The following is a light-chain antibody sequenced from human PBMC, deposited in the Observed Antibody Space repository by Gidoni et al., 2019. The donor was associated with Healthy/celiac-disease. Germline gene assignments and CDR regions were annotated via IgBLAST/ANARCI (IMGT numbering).Light chain of an antibody. J-gene: IGKJ3*01. V-gene: IGKV1-27*01. CDR1: QGISNY. Sequence: DIQMTQSPSSLSASVGDRVTITCRASQGISNYLAWYQQKPGKVPKLLIYAASTLQSGVPSRFSGSGSGTDFTLTISSLQPEDVATYYCQKYNSLATFXPXTKVDIK. CDR2: AAS. CDR3: QKYNSLAT.